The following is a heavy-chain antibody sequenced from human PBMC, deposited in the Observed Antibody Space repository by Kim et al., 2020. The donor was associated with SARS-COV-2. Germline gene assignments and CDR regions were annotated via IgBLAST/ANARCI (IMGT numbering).Heavy chain of an antibody. J-gene: IGHJ4*02. CDR2: IDGSHGTT. Sequence: GGSLRLSCTTSGFTFTGYAMSWVRQAPGKGLEWVSSIDGSHGTTYYVDSVKGRFTISRDNSKNTLYLQMSTLRADDTAVYYCMKGGWGWIWDHWGQGTLV. V-gene: IGHV3-23*01. CDR1: GFTFTGYA. CDR3: MKGGWGWIWDH. D-gene: IGHD2-2*03.